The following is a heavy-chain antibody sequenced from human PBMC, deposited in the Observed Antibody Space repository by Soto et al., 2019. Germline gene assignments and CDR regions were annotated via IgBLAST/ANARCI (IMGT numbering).Heavy chain of an antibody. D-gene: IGHD2-15*01. CDR1: GGSLSNYG. V-gene: IGHV1-69*12. J-gene: IGHJ6*02. CDR3: ARGDATKIFVNTYYAMDV. Sequence: QVQLVQSGAEVKKPGSSVKVSCKASGGSLSNYGISWVRQAPGQGLEWMGAIIPVFGTPNYAQKFQDRVTITADESTNTVYMEVRSLTSEDTAVYYCARGDATKIFVNTYYAMDVWGQGTTVTVSS. CDR2: IIPVFGTP.